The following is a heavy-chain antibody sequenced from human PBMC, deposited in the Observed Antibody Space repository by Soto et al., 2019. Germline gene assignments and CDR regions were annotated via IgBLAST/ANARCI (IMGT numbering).Heavy chain of an antibody. D-gene: IGHD1-1*01. CDR3: ARPMAYQVNWKYGDY. CDR1: GGSIDSSSYF. V-gene: IGHV4-39*01. Sequence: QLQLQESGPGLVKPSETLSLTCTVSGGSIDSSSYFWGWIRQPPGMGLGWIGSICYSGTTYYNPSLKSRVTISVDTPNNPFALILNSVTDADTAVYYCARPMAYQVNWKYGDYWGQGILVTVSS. CDR2: ICYSGTT. J-gene: IGHJ4*02.